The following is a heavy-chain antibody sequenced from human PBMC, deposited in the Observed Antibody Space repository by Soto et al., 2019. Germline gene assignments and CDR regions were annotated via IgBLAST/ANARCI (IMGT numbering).Heavy chain of an antibody. Sequence: QVQLVQSGAEVKKPGASVKVSCKASGYTCTSYGISWVRQAPGQGLEWMGRISGYNGNSNYAQNLQGRVTMTTDTSTSTAYMELRSLRSDDTAVHYCAREDIQHIVVVVVAPEGLGYWGQGTLVTVSS. D-gene: IGHD2-15*01. V-gene: IGHV1-18*01. CDR2: ISGYNGNS. CDR1: GYTCTSYG. CDR3: AREDIQHIVVVVVAPEGLGY. J-gene: IGHJ4*02.